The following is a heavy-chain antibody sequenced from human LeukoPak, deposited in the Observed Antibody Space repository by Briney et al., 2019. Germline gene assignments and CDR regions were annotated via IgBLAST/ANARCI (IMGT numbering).Heavy chain of an antibody. J-gene: IGHJ4*02. CDR2: IDTSNGAT. D-gene: IGHD2-15*01. CDR3: ASEAYCNGNRCSLRRVAS. Sequence: VASVKVSCKASGYTFTSYYMHWVRQAPGQGLEWMGWIDTSNGATNYALKFQGRVTITRDTSIATAYMELTHLISDDTAIYYCASEAYCNGNRCSLRRVASWGQGTLVTVPS. CDR1: GYTFTSYY. V-gene: IGHV1-2*02.